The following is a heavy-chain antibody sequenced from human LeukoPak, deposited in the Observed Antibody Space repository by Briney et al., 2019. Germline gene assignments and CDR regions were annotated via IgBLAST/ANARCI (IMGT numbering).Heavy chain of an antibody. CDR3: ARDITMVRGVLAYGMDV. D-gene: IGHD3-10*01. V-gene: IGHV4-34*01. Sequence: SGTLSVTCAVYGGSFSGYYWSWIRQPPGKGLEWIGEINHSGSTNDNPSLESRVTISVDTSKNQFSLKLSSVTAADTAVYYCARDITMVRGVLAYGMDVWGQGTTVTVSS. J-gene: IGHJ6*02. CDR2: INHSGST. CDR1: GGSFSGYY.